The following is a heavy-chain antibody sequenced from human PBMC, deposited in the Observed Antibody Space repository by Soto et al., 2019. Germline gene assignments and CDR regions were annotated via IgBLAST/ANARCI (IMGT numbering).Heavy chain of an antibody. CDR3: ARCTWGMPNPLFDY. D-gene: IGHD7-27*01. Sequence: GGSLRLSCAASGFSFSDYNLGWIRQAPGKGLEWVSYISSSNSYTGYADSVKGRFTISRDNPQNSLYLQMNSLRAEDTAVYYCARCTWGMPNPLFDYWGQGALVTVSS. J-gene: IGHJ4*02. V-gene: IGHV3-11*03. CDR2: ISSSNSYT. CDR1: GFSFSDYN.